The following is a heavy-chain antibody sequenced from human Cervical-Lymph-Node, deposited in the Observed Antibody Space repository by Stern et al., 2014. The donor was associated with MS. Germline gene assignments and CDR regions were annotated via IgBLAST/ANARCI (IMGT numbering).Heavy chain of an antibody. CDR3: ARERRAPRGAFDI. J-gene: IGHJ3*02. Sequence: QVQLQQWGAGLLKPSETLSLTCAVYGGSFSGYYWSWIRQPPGKGLERIGEINHSGSTNYNPSLKSRVPISVDTSKNQFSLKLSSVTAADTAVYYCARERRAPRGAFDIWGQGTMVTVSS. CDR2: INHSGST. CDR1: GGSFSGYY. V-gene: IGHV4-34*01.